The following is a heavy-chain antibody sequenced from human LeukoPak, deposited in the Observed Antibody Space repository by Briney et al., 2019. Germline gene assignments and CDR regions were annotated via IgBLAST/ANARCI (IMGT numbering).Heavy chain of an antibody. Sequence: SETLSLTCTVSGGSISSGGYYWSWIRQHPGKGLEWIGYIYYSGSTYYNPSLKSRVTISVDTSKNQFSLKLSSVTAADTAVYYCARVEPENYYYYYGMDVWGQGTTVTVSS. J-gene: IGHJ6*02. CDR2: IYYSGST. CDR1: GGSISSGGYY. CDR3: ARVEPENYYYYYGMDV. V-gene: IGHV4-31*03. D-gene: IGHD1-14*01.